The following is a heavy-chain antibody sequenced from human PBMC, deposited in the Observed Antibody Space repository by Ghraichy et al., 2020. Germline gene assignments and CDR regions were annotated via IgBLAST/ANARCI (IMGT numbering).Heavy chain of an antibody. CDR3: TTAED. Sequence: GGSLRLSCAASGITVSNYEMSWIRQAPGKGLEWVSYISSSDSDIHYADAVKGRFTISRDNAKNIIYLQMNSLRVEDTAVYYCTTAEDWRQETLVTVSS. V-gene: IGHV3-11*01. CDR2: ISSSDSDI. CDR1: GITVSNYE. J-gene: IGHJ4*02.